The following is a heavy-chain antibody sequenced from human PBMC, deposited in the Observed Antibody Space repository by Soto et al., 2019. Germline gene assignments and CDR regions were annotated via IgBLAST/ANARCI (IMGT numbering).Heavy chain of an antibody. V-gene: IGHV3-33*01. CDR1: GFTFSSYG. CDR3: ARDLDDSSGYYYRGFDY. J-gene: IGHJ4*02. Sequence: GGSLRLSCAASGFTFSSYGMHWVRQAPGKGLEWVAVIWYDGSNKYYADSVKGRSTISRDNSKNTLYLQMNSLRAEDTAFYYCARDLDDSSGYYYRGFDYWGQGTLVTVS. D-gene: IGHD3-22*01. CDR2: IWYDGSNK.